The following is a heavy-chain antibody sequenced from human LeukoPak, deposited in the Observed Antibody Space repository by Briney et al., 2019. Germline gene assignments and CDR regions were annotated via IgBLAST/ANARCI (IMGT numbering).Heavy chain of an antibody. J-gene: IGHJ4*02. D-gene: IGHD3-10*01. CDR2: INQDGSEK. Sequence: GGSLRLSCAASKFTFSVYWMSWVRQAPGKGLEWVANINQDGSEKYYVDSVKGRFSISRDNAKNSLFLQMNSLRDEGTAVYFCARSHRSFASGSGDYWGQGTLVTVSS. V-gene: IGHV3-7*05. CDR1: KFTFSVYW. CDR3: ARSHRSFASGSGDY.